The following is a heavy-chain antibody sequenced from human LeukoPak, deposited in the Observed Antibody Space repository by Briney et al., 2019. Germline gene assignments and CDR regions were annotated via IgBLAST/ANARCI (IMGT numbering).Heavy chain of an antibody. V-gene: IGHV4-34*01. CDR1: GGSISSYY. J-gene: IGHJ3*02. D-gene: IGHD2-2*01. CDR3: ARRNRAMDALDI. Sequence: SETLSLTCTVSGGSISSYYWSWIRQPPGKGLEWIGEINHSGSTNYNPSLKSRVTISVDTSKSQFSLKMRSVTAADTAVYYCARRNRAMDALDIWGQGTMVTVS. CDR2: INHSGST.